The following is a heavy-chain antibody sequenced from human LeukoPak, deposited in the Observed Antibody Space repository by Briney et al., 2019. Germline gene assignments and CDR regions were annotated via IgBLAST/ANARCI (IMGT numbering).Heavy chain of an antibody. CDR3: ARGGYSYGFDY. CDR2: ISSSSSYI. J-gene: IGHJ4*02. CDR1: GFTFSIYS. D-gene: IGHD5-18*01. Sequence: GGSLRLSCAASGFTFSIYSTRCVRQTPGKGLEWVSSISSSSSYIYYADSVKGRFTISRDNAKNSLYLQMNSLRAEDTAVYYCARGGYSYGFDYWGQGTLVTVSS. V-gene: IGHV3-21*01.